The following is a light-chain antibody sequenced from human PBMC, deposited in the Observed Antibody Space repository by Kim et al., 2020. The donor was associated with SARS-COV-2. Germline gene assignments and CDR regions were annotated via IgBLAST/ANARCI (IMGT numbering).Light chain of an antibody. V-gene: IGKV1-12*01. J-gene: IGKJ4*01. CDR1: EYIYTW. CDR3: QELNTFPLT. Sequence: ASFGDRVTITCRASEYIYTWLAWYQQQPGKAPNLLISGASNLQPWVPPRFSASGSGTDFTLTISSLQPEDFATYYCQELNTFPLTFGGGTKVDIK. CDR2: GAS.